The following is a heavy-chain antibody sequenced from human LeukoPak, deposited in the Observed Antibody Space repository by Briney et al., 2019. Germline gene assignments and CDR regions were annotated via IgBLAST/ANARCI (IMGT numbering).Heavy chain of an antibody. D-gene: IGHD2/OR15-2a*01. V-gene: IGHV3-33*01. Sequence: GGSLRLSCAASGFTFSSYGMHWVRQAPGKGLEWVAVIWYDGSNKYYADSVKGRFTISRDNSKNTLYLQMNSLRAEDTAVYYCARDPPTGSTTSPRYYYYYYGMDVWGQGTTVTVSS. J-gene: IGHJ6*02. CDR3: ARDPPTGSTTSPRYYYYYYGMDV. CDR1: GFTFSSYG. CDR2: IWYDGSNK.